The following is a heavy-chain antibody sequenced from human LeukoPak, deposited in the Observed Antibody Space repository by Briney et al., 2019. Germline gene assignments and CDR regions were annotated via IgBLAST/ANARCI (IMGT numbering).Heavy chain of an antibody. CDR2: ISSSGSTI. CDR3: ARSPHFTLDY. CDR1: GFTFSDYY. J-gene: IGHJ4*02. Sequence: GGSLRLSCAASGFTFSDYYMSWIRQAPGKGLVWVSYISSSGSTIYYADSVKGRFTISRDNAKNSLYLQMNSLRAEDTAVCFCARSPHFTLDYWGQGTLVTVSS. D-gene: IGHD2/OR15-2a*01. V-gene: IGHV3-11*01.